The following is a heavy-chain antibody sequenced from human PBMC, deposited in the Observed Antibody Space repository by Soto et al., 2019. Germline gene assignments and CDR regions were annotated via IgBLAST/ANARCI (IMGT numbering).Heavy chain of an antibody. CDR2: IYYSGST. CDR1: GGSISSSSYY. Sequence: QLQLQESGPGLVKPSETLSLTCTVSGGSISSSSYYWGWIRQPPGKGLEWIGSIYYSGSTYYNPSLKSRVTISVDTSKNQFSLKLSSVTAADTAVYYCARHSESGVGSWYPPTYFDYWGQGTLVTVSS. V-gene: IGHV4-39*01. CDR3: ARHSESGVGSWYPPTYFDY. J-gene: IGHJ4*02. D-gene: IGHD6-13*01.